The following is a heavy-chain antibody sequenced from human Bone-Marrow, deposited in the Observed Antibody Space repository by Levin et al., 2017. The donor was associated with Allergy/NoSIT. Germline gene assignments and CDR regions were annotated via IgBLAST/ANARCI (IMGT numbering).Heavy chain of an antibody. CDR1: GFTFRNFA. D-gene: IGHD5-18*01. CDR3: AKHSGFTYGYNDAFDV. Sequence: GGSLRLSCAASGFTFRNFAMTWVRQAPGMGLEWVSAINYSGDKTYYADSVKGRFTLSRDNSKNTLFLEMNNLRVGDTALYYCAKHSGFTYGYNDAFDVWGQGAMVTVSS. J-gene: IGHJ3*01. CDR2: INYSGDKT. V-gene: IGHV3-23*01.